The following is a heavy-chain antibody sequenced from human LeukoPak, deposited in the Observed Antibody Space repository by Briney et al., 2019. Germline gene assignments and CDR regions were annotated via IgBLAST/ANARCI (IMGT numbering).Heavy chain of an antibody. Sequence: SETLSLTCGVSDDSFSTHYWTWIRHPRSKGLEGIGYISSLGRNNYNPSRKSRVTITVDTSNKQFSLQMTCVTAADTAVYYCARDPTTVTKGFDVWGQGTMVTVPS. J-gene: IGHJ3*01. CDR3: ARDPTTVTKGFDV. CDR1: DDSFSTHY. CDR2: ISSLGRN. D-gene: IGHD4-17*01. V-gene: IGHV4-59*11.